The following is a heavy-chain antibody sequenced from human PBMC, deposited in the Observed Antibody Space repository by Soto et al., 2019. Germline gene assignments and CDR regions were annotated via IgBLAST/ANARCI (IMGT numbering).Heavy chain of an antibody. D-gene: IGHD2-2*01. CDR1: GFTFSSYA. V-gene: IGHV3-23*04. CDR2: ISGSGGST. Sequence: EVQLVESGGGLVQPGGSLRLSCAASGFTFSSYAMSWARQAPGKGLEWVSAISGSGGSTYYADSVKGRFTISRDNSKNTLYLQMNSLRSEDTAVYYCAKPPSHCSSTRCAFDYWGQGTLVTVSS. CDR3: AKPPSHCSSTRCAFDY. J-gene: IGHJ4*02.